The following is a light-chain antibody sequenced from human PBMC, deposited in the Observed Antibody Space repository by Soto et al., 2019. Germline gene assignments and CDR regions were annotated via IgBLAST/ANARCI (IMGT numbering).Light chain of an antibody. CDR3: QQYNSYPFT. CDR2: DAS. Sequence: DIQMTQSPSTLSASVGDRVTITCRASQSLSGWLAWYQQKPGKAPKLLIYDASSLESGVPSRFSGSGSGTEFTLTISRLQPDDFATYYCQQYNSYPFTFGPGTKVDIK. J-gene: IGKJ3*01. CDR1: QSLSGW. V-gene: IGKV1-5*01.